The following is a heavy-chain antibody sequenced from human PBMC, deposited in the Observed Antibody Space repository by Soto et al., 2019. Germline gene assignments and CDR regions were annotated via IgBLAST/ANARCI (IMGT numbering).Heavy chain of an antibody. CDR1: GGSFSGYY. D-gene: IGHD2-15*01. J-gene: IGHJ1*01. Sequence: SETLSLTCAVYGGSFSGYYWSWIRQPPGKGLEWIGEINHSGSTNYNPSLKSRVTISVDTSKNQFSLKLSSVTAADTAVYYCAREVRYCSGGSCGYFQQWGQGTLVTVSS. CDR3: AREVRYCSGGSCGYFQQ. CDR2: INHSGST. V-gene: IGHV4-34*01.